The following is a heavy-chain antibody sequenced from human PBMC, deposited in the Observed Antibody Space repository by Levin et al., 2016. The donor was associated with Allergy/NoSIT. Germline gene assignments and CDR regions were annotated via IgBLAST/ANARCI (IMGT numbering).Heavy chain of an antibody. CDR3: TRDPSARDYFDY. Sequence: GGSLRLSCAASGFTLRTYDMHWVRQVPGKGLVWVSRINSDGSITNYADSVKGRFTISRDYSQNTLYLQMNSLRPDDTAVYYCTRDPSARDYFDYWGQGALVTVSS. D-gene: IGHD6-6*01. CDR2: INSDGSIT. J-gene: IGHJ4*02. CDR1: GFTLRTYD. V-gene: IGHV3-74*01.